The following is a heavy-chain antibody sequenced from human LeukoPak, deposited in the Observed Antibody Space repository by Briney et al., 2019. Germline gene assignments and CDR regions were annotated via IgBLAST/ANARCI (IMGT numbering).Heavy chain of an antibody. CDR3: ARGHEYSSSWYYFDY. Sequence: ASVKVSCKASGYTFTSYAMHWVRQAPGQRLEWMGWINAGNGNTKYSQKFQGRVTMTRNTSISTAYMELSSLRSEDTAVYYCARGHEYSSSWYYFDYWGQGTLVTVSS. CDR2: INAGNGNT. V-gene: IGHV1-3*01. J-gene: IGHJ4*02. CDR1: GYTFTSYA. D-gene: IGHD6-13*01.